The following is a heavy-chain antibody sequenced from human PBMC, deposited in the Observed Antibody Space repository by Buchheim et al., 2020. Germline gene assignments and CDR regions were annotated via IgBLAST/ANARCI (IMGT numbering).Heavy chain of an antibody. CDR2: ISSSCSTI. J-gene: IGHJ6*02. CDR3: ARDLRITIFGVVITNYYYGMDV. Sequence: EVQLVESGGGLVQPGGSLRLSCAASGFTFISYEMNWVRQAPGKGLEWVSYISSSCSTIYYADSVKGRFTISKDNAKNSLYLQMNSLRAEDTAVYYCARDLRITIFGVVITNYYYGMDVWGQGTT. D-gene: IGHD3-3*01. CDR1: GFTFISYE. V-gene: IGHV3-48*03.